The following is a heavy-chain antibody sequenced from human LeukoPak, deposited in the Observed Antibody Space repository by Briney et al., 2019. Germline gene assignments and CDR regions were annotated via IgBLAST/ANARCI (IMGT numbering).Heavy chain of an antibody. D-gene: IGHD2-15*01. CDR2: VSSDGINT. J-gene: IGHJ6*03. Sequence: GGSLRLSCSASGFTFSNFAMSWVRQAPGKGLEWVSAVSSDGINTYYADSVKGRFTISRDNAKNSLFLQMNSLRAEDTAVYYCARVLRYCSGGNCYSGGLGYMDVWGKGTTVTISS. V-gene: IGHV3-21*04. CDR3: ARVLRYCSGGNCYSGGLGYMDV. CDR1: GFTFSNFA.